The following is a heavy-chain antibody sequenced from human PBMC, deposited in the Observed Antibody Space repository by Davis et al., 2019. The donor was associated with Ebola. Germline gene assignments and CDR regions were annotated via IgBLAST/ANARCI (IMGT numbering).Heavy chain of an antibody. D-gene: IGHD2-2*01. Sequence: GESLKISCAASGFTFSSYAMHWVRQAPGKGLEWVAVISYDGSNKYYADSVKGRFTISRDNSKNTLYLQMNSLRAEDTAVYYCARDGAHSYCSSTSCYLDYYYGMDVWGQGTTVTVSS. J-gene: IGHJ6*02. CDR1: GFTFSSYA. CDR2: ISYDGSNK. V-gene: IGHV3-30-3*01. CDR3: ARDGAHSYCSSTSCYLDYYYGMDV.